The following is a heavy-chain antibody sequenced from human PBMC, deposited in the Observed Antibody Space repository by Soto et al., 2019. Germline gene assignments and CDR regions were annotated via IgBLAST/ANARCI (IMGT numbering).Heavy chain of an antibody. D-gene: IGHD3-9*01. V-gene: IGHV4-34*01. Sequence: PSETLSLTCSIYSGSFSGYYWSWIRQPPGKGLEWIGEISQSGNTNYSPSLKSRVSISIDTSKKQFYLTLTSVTAADTAVYFCARARYYDWCFDLWGLGTPVTVSS. CDR3: ARARYYDWCFDL. CDR1: SGSFSGYY. J-gene: IGHJ4*02. CDR2: ISQSGNT.